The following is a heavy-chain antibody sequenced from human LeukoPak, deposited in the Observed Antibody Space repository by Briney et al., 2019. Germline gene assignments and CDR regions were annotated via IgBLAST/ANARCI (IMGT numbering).Heavy chain of an antibody. V-gene: IGHV4-31*03. CDR3: ARGLKQSYYYMDV. D-gene: IGHD6-19*01. CDR1: GGSISSGGYY. CDR2: IYYSGST. J-gene: IGHJ6*03. Sequence: TSQTLSLTCTVSGGSISSGGYYWSWIRQHPGKGLEWIGYIYYSGSTYYNPSLKSRVTISVDTSKNQFSLKLSSVTAADTAVYYCARGLKQSYYYMDVWGKGTTVTVSS.